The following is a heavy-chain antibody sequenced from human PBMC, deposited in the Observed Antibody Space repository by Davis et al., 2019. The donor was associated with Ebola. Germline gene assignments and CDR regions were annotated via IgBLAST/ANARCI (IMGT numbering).Heavy chain of an antibody. CDR3: ARPIVGATGWFDP. CDR2: IIPILGIA. CDR1: GGTFSSYT. V-gene: IGHV1-69*02. J-gene: IGHJ5*02. Sequence: SVKVSCKASGGTFSSYTISWVRQAPGQGLEWMGRIIPILGIANYAQKFQGRVTITADKSASTAYMELSSLRSEDTAVYYCARPIVGATGWFDPWGQGTLVTVSS. D-gene: IGHD1-26*01.